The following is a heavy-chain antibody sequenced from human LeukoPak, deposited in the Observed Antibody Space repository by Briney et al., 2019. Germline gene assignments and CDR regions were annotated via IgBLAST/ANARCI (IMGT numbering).Heavy chain of an antibody. D-gene: IGHD3-10*01. CDR1: GGSFSGYY. V-gene: IGHV4-34*01. CDR3: ARGSRGSGSYYSGYFDY. CDR2: INHSGST. J-gene: IGHJ4*01. Sequence: PSETLSLTCAVYGGSFSGYYWSWIRQPPGKGLEWIGEINHSGSTNYNPSLKSRVTISVDTSKNQFSLKLCSVTAADTAVYYCARGSRGSGSYYSGYFDYWGQEPWSPSPQ.